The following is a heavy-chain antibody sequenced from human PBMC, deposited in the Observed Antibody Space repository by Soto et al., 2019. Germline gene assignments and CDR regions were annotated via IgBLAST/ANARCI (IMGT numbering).Heavy chain of an antibody. D-gene: IGHD2-15*01. Sequence: QLQLQESGPGLVKPSETLSLTCTVSGGSISSSSYYWGWIRQPPGKGLEWIGSIYYSGSTYYNPSLKSRGTISADTSKNQFSLKLSSVTAADTAVYYCARQVNPWAQGGFDIWGQGTMVTVSS. CDR3: ARQVNPWAQGGFDI. CDR1: GGSISSSSYY. CDR2: IYYSGST. V-gene: IGHV4-39*01. J-gene: IGHJ3*02.